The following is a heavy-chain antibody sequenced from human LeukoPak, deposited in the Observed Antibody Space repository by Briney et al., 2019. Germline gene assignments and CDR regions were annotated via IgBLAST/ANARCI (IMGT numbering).Heavy chain of an antibody. CDR2: IYYSGST. CDR1: GGSFSGYY. Sequence: SETLSLTCAVYGGSFSGYYWSWIRQPPGKGLEWIGSIYYSGSTYYNPSLKSRVTISIDTSKNQFSLKLSSVTAADTAVYYCMREMGVVFDIWGQGTMVTVSS. J-gene: IGHJ3*02. V-gene: IGHV4-34*01. CDR3: MREMGVVFDI. D-gene: IGHD3-16*01.